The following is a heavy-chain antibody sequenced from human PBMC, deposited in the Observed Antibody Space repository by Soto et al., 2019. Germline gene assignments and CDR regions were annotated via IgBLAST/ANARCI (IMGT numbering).Heavy chain of an antibody. J-gene: IGHJ3*02. CDR1: GGSISSYY. CDR3: ARHQNIVVVTAARAFDI. Sequence: SETLSLTCTVSGGSISSYYWSWIRQPPGKGLEWIGYIYHTGTTYYNMSLKSRVTISVDRSKNQFSLKLSSVTAADTAVYYCARHQNIVVVTAARAFDIWGQGTMVTVSS. D-gene: IGHD2-15*01. CDR2: IYHTGTT. V-gene: IGHV4-59*08.